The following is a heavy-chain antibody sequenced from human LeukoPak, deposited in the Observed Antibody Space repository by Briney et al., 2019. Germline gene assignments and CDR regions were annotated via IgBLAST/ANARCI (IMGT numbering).Heavy chain of an antibody. Sequence: SETLSLTCTVSGGSISSGSYYWSWIRQPAGKGLEWIGRIYTSGSTNYNPSLKSRVTMSVDTSKNQFSLKLSSVTAADTAVYYCARASDQGELRRALDYWGQGTLVTVSS. CDR2: IYTSGST. CDR3: ARASDQGELRRALDY. J-gene: IGHJ4*02. D-gene: IGHD1-26*01. V-gene: IGHV4-61*02. CDR1: GGSISSGSYY.